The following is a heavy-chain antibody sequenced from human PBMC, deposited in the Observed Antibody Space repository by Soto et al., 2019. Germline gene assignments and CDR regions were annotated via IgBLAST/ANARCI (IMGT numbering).Heavy chain of an antibody. CDR1: GGSISSGGYY. J-gene: IGHJ6*02. Sequence: QVQLQESGPGLVKPSQTLSLTCTVSGGSISSGGYYWSWIRQHPGKGLEWIGYIYYSGSTYYNPSRKRRVTISVDTSKNQFPLKLSSVTAADTAVYYCARDQGVEYGDYGYYYYGMDVWGQGTTVTVS. CDR2: IYYSGST. V-gene: IGHV4-31*03. D-gene: IGHD4-17*01. CDR3: ARDQGVEYGDYGYYYYGMDV.